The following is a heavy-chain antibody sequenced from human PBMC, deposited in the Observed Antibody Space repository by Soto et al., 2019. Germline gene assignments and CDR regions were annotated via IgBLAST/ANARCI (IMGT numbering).Heavy chain of an antibody. Sequence: QSQTLSLTCAISGDSVSSNSAAWNWIRQSPSRGLEWLGRTYYRSKWYNDYAVSVKSRITINPDTSKNQFSLQLNSVTPEDTAVYYCARGSVVAARSYYYYYGMDVWGQGTTVTVSS. CDR2: TYYRSKWYN. J-gene: IGHJ6*02. CDR3: ARGSVVAARSYYYYYGMDV. D-gene: IGHD2-15*01. V-gene: IGHV6-1*01. CDR1: GDSVSSNSAA.